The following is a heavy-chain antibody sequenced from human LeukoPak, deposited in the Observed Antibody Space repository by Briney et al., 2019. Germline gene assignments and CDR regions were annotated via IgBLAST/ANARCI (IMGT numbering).Heavy chain of an antibody. CDR1: GFTFSSYS. D-gene: IGHD3-10*01. V-gene: IGHV3-73*01. J-gene: IGHJ3*02. Sequence: PGGSLRLSCAASGFTFSSYSMNWVRQASGKGLEWVGRIRSKANSYATAYAASVRGRFTISRDDSKNTAYLQMNSLKTEDTAVYYCTKGFGELSIWGQGTMVTVSS. CDR2: IRSKANSYAT. CDR3: TKGFGELSI.